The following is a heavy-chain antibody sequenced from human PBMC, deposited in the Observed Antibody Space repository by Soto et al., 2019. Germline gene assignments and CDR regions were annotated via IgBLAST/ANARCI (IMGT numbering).Heavy chain of an antibody. J-gene: IGHJ4*02. D-gene: IGHD2-2*01. CDR2: IKYSGHT. V-gene: IGHV4-39*01. CDR1: GGSISSISYY. CDR3: ARVDIAVVPSTTFDY. Sequence: SETLSLTCTVSGGSISSISYYWGWIRQPPGKGLEWIGSIKYSGHTFYNPSLKSRVTMSVDTSKNQFSLRLISVTAAETAVYYCARVDIAVVPSTTFDYWGQGTLVTVSS.